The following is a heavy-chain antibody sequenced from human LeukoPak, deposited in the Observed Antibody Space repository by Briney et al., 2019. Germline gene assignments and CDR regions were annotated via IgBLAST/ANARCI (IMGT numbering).Heavy chain of an antibody. CDR3: ARDLGYYDSSGYSDY. CDR2: IYYNGST. D-gene: IGHD3-22*01. J-gene: IGHJ4*02. Sequence: KPSETLSLTCTVSGGSISTSSYYWGWIRQPPGKGLQWIGSIYYNGSTYYNPSLKSRVIISVDTPKNPFSLKMSSVTAADTAVYYCARDLGYYDSSGYSDYWGQGTLVTVSS. V-gene: IGHV4-39*07. CDR1: GGSISTSSYY.